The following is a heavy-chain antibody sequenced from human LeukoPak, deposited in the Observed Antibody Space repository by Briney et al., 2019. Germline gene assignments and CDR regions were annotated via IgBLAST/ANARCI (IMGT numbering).Heavy chain of an antibody. D-gene: IGHD6-19*01. Sequence: SETLSLTCAVYGGSFSDYYWSWIRQPPGKGLEWIGEINHSGSTNYNPSLKNRVTISVDTSKNQFSLKLSSVTAADTAVYYCARGGGYSSGWPDYWGQGTLVTVFS. CDR2: INHSGST. J-gene: IGHJ4*02. CDR1: GGSFSDYY. V-gene: IGHV4-34*01. CDR3: ARGGGYSSGWPDY.